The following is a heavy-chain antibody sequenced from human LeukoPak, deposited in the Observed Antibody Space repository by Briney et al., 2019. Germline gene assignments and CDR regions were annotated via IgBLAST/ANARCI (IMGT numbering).Heavy chain of an antibody. CDR3: ARGRASLTAWFVP. V-gene: IGHV1-2*02. Sequence: GSVKVSCKASGYTFTAYYMHWVRQAPGQGLEWVGWIDPNSGATDSAQKFQGRVTVTRDTSINTVYMELSRLTSDDTAVYYCARGRASLTAWFVPWGQRTLVTVSS. CDR1: GYTFTAYY. CDR2: IDPNSGAT. J-gene: IGHJ5*02. D-gene: IGHD1-20*01.